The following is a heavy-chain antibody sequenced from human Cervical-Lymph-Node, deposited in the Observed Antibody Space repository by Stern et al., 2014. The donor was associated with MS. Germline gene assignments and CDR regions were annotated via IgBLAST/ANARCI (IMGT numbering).Heavy chain of an antibody. D-gene: IGHD6-13*01. CDR2: IFPVFGTP. Sequence: VQLVESGAEVTTPGSSVKVSCKADGGTFSQFPRSWVGQAPGHRLEWMGGIFPVFGTPTYAQEFRGRVTITADFSTSTVYMELSSLRSDDTAVYYCARSSETSDRWYSLGYDLWGQGTLVTVSS. V-gene: IGHV1-69*01. CDR1: GGTFSQFP. J-gene: IGHJ5*02. CDR3: ARSSETSDRWYSLGYDL.